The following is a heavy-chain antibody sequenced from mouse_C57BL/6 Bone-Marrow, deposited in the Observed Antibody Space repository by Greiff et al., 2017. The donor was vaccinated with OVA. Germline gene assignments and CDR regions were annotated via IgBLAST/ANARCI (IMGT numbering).Heavy chain of an antibody. CDR1: GFTFSDYG. CDR3: ARETLGGYFDV. J-gene: IGHJ1*03. CDR2: ISSGSSTI. D-gene: IGHD4-1*01. Sequence: EVKVVESGGGLVKPGGSLKLSCAASGFTFSDYGMHWVRQAPEKGLEWVAYISSGSSTIYYADTVKGRFTISRDNAKNTLFLQMTSLRSEDTAMYYCARETLGGYFDVWGTGTTVTVSS. V-gene: IGHV5-17*01.